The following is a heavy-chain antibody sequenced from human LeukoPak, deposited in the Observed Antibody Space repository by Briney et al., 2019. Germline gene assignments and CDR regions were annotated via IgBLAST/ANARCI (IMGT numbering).Heavy chain of an antibody. CDR3: ARDGPALDP. CDR2: IYTSGST. Sequence: SETLSLTCTVSGGSSSSGSYYWSWIRQPAGKGLEWIGRIYTSGSTNYNPSLKSRVTISVDTSKNQFSLKLSSVTAADTAVYYCARDGPALDPWGQGTLVTVSS. V-gene: IGHV4-61*02. CDR1: GGSSSSGSYY. J-gene: IGHJ5*02.